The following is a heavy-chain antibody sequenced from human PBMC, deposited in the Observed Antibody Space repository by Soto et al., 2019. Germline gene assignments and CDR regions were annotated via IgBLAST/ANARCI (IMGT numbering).Heavy chain of an antibody. CDR2: INAVNSKT. Sequence: ASEKVSCKASGYTFSGHAIHWLRQAPGQRPELLWWINAVNSKTYXSENFEGRVXFTRETVSTTLXMELTXLTSEDTAVYYCGRDQSGTGYYVDWFDPXG. J-gene: IGHJ5*02. CDR3: GRDQSGTGYYVDWFDP. V-gene: IGHV1-3*01. D-gene: IGHD3-10*02. CDR1: GYTFSGHA.